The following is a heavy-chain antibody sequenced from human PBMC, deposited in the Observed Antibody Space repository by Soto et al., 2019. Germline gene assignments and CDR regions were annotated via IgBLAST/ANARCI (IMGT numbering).Heavy chain of an antibody. CDR3: ARHLPVRGVAWWCDP. V-gene: IGHV4-39*01. CDR1: GGSISSSSYY. D-gene: IGHD3-10*01. CDR2: IYYSGST. J-gene: IGHJ5*02. Sequence: QLQLQESGPGLVKPSETLSLTCTVSGGSISSSSYYWGWIRQPPGKGLEWIGSIYYSGSTYYNPSLKSRVTISVDTSKNQFSLKLSSVTAADTAVYYCARHLPVRGVAWWCDPWGQGTLVTVSS.